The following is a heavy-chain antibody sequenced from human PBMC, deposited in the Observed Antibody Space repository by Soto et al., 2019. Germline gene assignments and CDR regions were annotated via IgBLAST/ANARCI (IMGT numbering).Heavy chain of an antibody. V-gene: IGHV5-51*01. Sequence: ESLKISCKGSGYSFTSYWIGWVRQMPGKGLEWMGIIYPGDSDTRYSPSFQGQVTISADKSISTAYLQWSSLKASDTAMYYCARFGSSDYYYYYYGMDVWGQGTTVTSP. D-gene: IGHD6-6*01. CDR1: GYSFTSYW. CDR3: ARFGSSDYYYYYYGMDV. J-gene: IGHJ6*02. CDR2: IYPGDSDT.